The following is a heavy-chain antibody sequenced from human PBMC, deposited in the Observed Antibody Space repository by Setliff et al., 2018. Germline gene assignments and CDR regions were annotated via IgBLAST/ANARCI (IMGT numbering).Heavy chain of an antibody. CDR2: FIPVFRTA. D-gene: IGHD3-22*01. V-gene: IGHV1-69*13. CDR3: ARDTRDKYDTSGYYLSLDS. J-gene: IGHJ4*02. CDR1: GGSFRSDG. Sequence: SVQVSCKASGGSFRSDGFNWVRQAPGQGLEWMGRFIPVFRTAKYAQKFQGRVTISADESTRTAYMELSSLRFEDTAVYYCARDTRDKYDTSGYYLSLDSWGQGTQVTVSS.